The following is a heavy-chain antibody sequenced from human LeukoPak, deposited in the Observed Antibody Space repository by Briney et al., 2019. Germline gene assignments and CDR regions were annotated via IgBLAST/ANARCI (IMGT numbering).Heavy chain of an antibody. CDR3: ARHLSGVTGYSYGRGIDY. CDR1: GFTFSSYW. V-gene: IGHV3-7*01. CDR2: IKKEGNEN. Sequence: GGSLRLSCAASGFTFSSYWMSWVRQAPGKGLEWVANIKKEGNENYYVDSVKGRFTISRDNAKKSLYLQMKSLRAEDTAVYYCARHLSGVTGYSYGRGIDYWGQGTLVTVSS. D-gene: IGHD5-18*01. J-gene: IGHJ4*02.